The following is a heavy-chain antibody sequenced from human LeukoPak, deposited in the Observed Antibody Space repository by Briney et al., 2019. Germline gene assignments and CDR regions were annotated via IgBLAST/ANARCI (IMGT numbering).Heavy chain of an antibody. D-gene: IGHD3-3*01. V-gene: IGHV4-39*01. CDR3: ARLPRYDFWS. CDR1: GGSISTNNYY. J-gene: IGHJ4*02. CDR2: IYYTGST. Sequence: SGTLSLTCTVSGGSISTNNYYWGWIRQPPGKGLEWIGTIYYTGSTYYNPSLKSRVTMSVDTSKKQFSLKLTSVTAADTAVYYCARLPRYDFWSWGQGTLVTVSS.